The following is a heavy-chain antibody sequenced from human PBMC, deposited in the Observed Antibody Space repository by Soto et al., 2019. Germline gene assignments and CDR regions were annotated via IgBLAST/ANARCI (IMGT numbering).Heavy chain of an antibody. CDR1: GGSFSGYY. V-gene: IGHV4-34*01. CDR3: ARLHCGGDCYSFNYAFDI. CDR2: INHSGST. D-gene: IGHD2-21*02. Sequence: SETLSLTCAVYGGSFSGYYWSWIRQPPGKGLEWIGEINHSGSTNYNPSLKSRVTISVDTSKNQFSLKLSSVTAADTAVYYCARLHCGGDCYSFNYAFDIWGQGTMVTVSS. J-gene: IGHJ3*02.